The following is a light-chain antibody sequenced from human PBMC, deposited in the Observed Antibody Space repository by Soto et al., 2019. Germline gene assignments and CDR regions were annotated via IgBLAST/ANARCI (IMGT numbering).Light chain of an antibody. CDR2: EVS. V-gene: IGLV2-14*01. CDR3: SSYTSSSTLV. Sequence: QAVVTQPASVSGSPGQSITISCTGTSSDVGGYNYVSWYQQHPGKAPKLMIYEVSNRPSGVSNRFSGSKSGNTASLTISGLQAEDEADYYCSSYTSSSTLVFGGGNKLTVL. J-gene: IGLJ3*02. CDR1: SSDVGGYNY.